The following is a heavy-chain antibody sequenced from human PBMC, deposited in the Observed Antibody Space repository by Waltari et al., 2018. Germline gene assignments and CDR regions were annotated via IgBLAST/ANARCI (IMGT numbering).Heavy chain of an antibody. V-gene: IGHV3-9*01. CDR2: ISWNSGSI. J-gene: IGHJ3*02. Sequence: WVRQAPGEGLEWGSGISWNSGSIGYADSVKGRFTISRDNAKNSLYLQMNSLRAEDTALYYCAKARITMVRGVPDAFDIWGQGTMVTVSS. D-gene: IGHD3-10*01. CDR3: AKARITMVRGVPDAFDI.